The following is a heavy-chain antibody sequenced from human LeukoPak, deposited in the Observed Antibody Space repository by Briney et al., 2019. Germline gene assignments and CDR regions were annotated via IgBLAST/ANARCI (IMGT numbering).Heavy chain of an antibody. CDR3: ARESYYDFWSSFQNFDY. CDR1: GYTFTSYG. CDR2: ISAYNGNT. Sequence: ASVKVSCKASGYTFTSYGISWVRQAPGQVLEWMGWISAYNGNTNYAQKLQGRVTMTTDTSTSTAYMELRSLRSDDTAVYYCARESYYDFWSSFQNFDYWGQGTLVTVSS. D-gene: IGHD3-3*01. V-gene: IGHV1-18*01. J-gene: IGHJ4*02.